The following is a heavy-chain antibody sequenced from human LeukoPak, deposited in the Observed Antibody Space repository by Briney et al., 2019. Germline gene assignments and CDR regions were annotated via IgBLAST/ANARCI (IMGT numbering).Heavy chain of an antibody. Sequence: GGSLRLSCAASGFTFSSYGMSWVRQAPGKGLEWVSAISGSGGSTYYADSVKGRFTISRDNSKNTLYLQMNSLRAEDTAVYYCAKAPLSIQWFGESFDYWGQGTLVTVSS. D-gene: IGHD3-10*01. V-gene: IGHV3-23*01. J-gene: IGHJ4*02. CDR3: AKAPLSIQWFGESFDY. CDR1: GFTFSSYG. CDR2: ISGSGGST.